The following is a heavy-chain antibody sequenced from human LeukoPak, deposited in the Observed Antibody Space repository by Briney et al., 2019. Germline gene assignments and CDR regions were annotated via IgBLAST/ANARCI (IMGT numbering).Heavy chain of an antibody. J-gene: IGHJ6*02. D-gene: IGHD3-22*01. V-gene: IGHV1-69*04. Sequence: SVKVSCKASGGTFSSYAISWVRQAPGQGLEWMGRIIPILGIANYAQKFQGRVTITADKSTSTAYMELSSLRSEDTAVYYCASPGAGHGSSGYYGGMDVWGQGTTVTVSS. CDR1: GGTFSSYA. CDR3: ASPGAGHGSSGYYGGMDV. CDR2: IIPILGIA.